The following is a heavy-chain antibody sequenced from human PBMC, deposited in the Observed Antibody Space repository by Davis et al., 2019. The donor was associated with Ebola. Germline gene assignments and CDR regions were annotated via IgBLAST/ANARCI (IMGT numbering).Heavy chain of an antibody. D-gene: IGHD3-10*01. Sequence: GESLKISCAASGFTFSSYAMSWVRQAPGKGLEWVSTITGSGGSTYYADSVKGRFTISRDNSKNTLYLQMNSLRAEDTAVYYCASSSEGTMVQLDYWGQGTLVTVSS. CDR1: GFTFSSYA. J-gene: IGHJ4*02. CDR2: ITGSGGST. CDR3: ASSSEGTMVQLDY. V-gene: IGHV3-23*01.